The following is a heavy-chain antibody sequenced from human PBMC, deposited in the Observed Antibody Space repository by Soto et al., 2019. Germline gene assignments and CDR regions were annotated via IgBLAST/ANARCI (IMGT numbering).Heavy chain of an antibody. D-gene: IGHD3-22*01. Sequence: PSETLSLTCTVSCGSISSGGYYWSWIRQHPGKGLEWIGYIYYSGSTYYNPSLKSRVTISVDTSKNQFSLKLSSVTAADTAVYYCARESRSSGYYFDYWGQGTLVTVSS. J-gene: IGHJ4*02. V-gene: IGHV4-31*03. CDR2: IYYSGST. CDR1: CGSISSGGYY. CDR3: ARESRSSGYYFDY.